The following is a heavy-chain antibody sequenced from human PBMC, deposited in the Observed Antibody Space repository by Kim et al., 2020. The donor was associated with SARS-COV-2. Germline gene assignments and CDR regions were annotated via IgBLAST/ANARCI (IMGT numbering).Heavy chain of an antibody. CDR2: ISAYNGNT. V-gene: IGHV1-18*04. Sequence: ASVKVSCKASGYTFTSYGISWVRQAPGQGLEWMGWISAYNGNTNYAQKLQGRVTMTTDTSTSTAYMELRSLRSDDTAVYYCARDLRLRGSGWYFFGYWGQGTLVTVSS. CDR3: ARDLRLRGSGWYFFGY. CDR1: GYTFTSYG. J-gene: IGHJ4*02. D-gene: IGHD6-19*01.